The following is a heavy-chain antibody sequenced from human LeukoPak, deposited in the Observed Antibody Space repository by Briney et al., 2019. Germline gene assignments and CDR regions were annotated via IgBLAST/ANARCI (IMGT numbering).Heavy chain of an antibody. V-gene: IGHV1-69*13. CDR1: GGTFNSYD. CDR3: ARRYCSGGSCSQSFDY. Sequence: ASVTVSCKDSGGTFNSYDISWVRQAPGQGREGMGGIIPIFGTANYAQKFQGRVTITADESTSTAYMELSSLRSEYTAVYYCARRYCSGGSCSQSFDYWGQGTLVTVPS. J-gene: IGHJ4*02. CDR2: IIPIFGTA. D-gene: IGHD2-15*01.